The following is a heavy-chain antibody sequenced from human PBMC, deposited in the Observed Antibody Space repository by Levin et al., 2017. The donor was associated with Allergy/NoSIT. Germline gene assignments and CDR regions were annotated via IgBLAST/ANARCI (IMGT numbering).Heavy chain of an antibody. CDR1: GGSISSSSYY. CDR2: IYYSGST. V-gene: IGHV4-39*01. CDR3: ASPRWGLWDAYFDY. J-gene: IGHJ4*02. Sequence: SETLSLTCTVSGGSISSSSYYWGWIRQPPGKGLEWIGSIYYSGSTYYNPSLKSRVTISVDTSKNQFSLNLSSVTAADTAVYYCASPRWGLWDAYFDYWGQGTLVTVSS. D-gene: IGHD1-26*01.